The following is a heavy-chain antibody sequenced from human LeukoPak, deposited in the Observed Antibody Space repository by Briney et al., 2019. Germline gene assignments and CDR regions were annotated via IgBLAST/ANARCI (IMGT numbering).Heavy chain of an antibody. Sequence: PGGSLRLSCAASGFTFSSYSMNWVRQAPGKGLEWVSSISAISTYIYYAVSVKGRFSISRDNAKNSLFLQMNSLRAEDTALYYCARDRSTDSYAEYFFDYWGQGTLVTVSS. CDR3: ARDRSTDSYAEYFFDY. CDR1: GFTFSSYS. J-gene: IGHJ4*02. D-gene: IGHD5-18*01. CDR2: ISAISTYI. V-gene: IGHV3-21*01.